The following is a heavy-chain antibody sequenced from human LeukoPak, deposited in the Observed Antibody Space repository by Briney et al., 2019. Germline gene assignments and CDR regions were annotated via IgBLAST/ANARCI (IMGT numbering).Heavy chain of an antibody. Sequence: GGSLRLSCAASGFTFSSYWMHWVRQAPGKGLVWVSRINSDGSSTSYADSVKGRFTISRDNAKNSLYLHMNSLRAEDTSVYYCARVLVGGTNWFDPWGQGTLVTVSS. CDR3: ARVLVGGTNWFDP. D-gene: IGHD1-26*01. J-gene: IGHJ5*02. CDR1: GFTFSSYW. V-gene: IGHV3-74*01. CDR2: INSDGSST.